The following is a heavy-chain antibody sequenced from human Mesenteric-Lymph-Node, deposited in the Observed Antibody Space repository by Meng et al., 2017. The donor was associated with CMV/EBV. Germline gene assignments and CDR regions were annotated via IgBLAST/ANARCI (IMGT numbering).Heavy chain of an antibody. V-gene: IGHV4-39*07. CDR3: ARGEFHSYGSYYFDY. D-gene: IGHD5-18*01. CDR1: GASISSSSYY. CDR2: IYYRGST. Sequence: GSLRLSCTVSGASISSSSYYWGWIRQPPGKGLEWIGIIYYRGSTYYNPSLKSRVTMSVDTSKNQFSLKLSSVTAADTAVYYCARGEFHSYGSYYFDYWGQGTLVTVSS. J-gene: IGHJ4*02.